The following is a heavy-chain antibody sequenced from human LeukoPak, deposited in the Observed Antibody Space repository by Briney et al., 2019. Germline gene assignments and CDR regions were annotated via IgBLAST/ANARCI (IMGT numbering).Heavy chain of an antibody. V-gene: IGHV3-11*06. Sequence: KPGGSLRLSCAASGFTFSDYYISWICQAPGKGLEWVSYISSSSSYTNYADSVKGRFTISRDNAKNSLYLQMNSLRAEDTAVYYCAREYSSSWYGPDYYYYGMDVWGKGTTVTVSS. D-gene: IGHD6-13*01. CDR2: ISSSSSYT. J-gene: IGHJ6*04. CDR3: AREYSSSWYGPDYYYYGMDV. CDR1: GFTFSDYY.